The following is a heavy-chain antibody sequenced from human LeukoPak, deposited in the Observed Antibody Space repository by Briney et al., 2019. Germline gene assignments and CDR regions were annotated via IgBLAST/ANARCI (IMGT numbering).Heavy chain of an antibody. CDR3: AKGPRGDCSGGSCPGDS. V-gene: IGHV3-23*01. J-gene: IGHJ4*02. CDR2: ISGSGTNT. CDR1: GFTFSSYA. Sequence: GGSLRLSCAASGFTFSSYAMSWVRQAPGKGLEWVSAISGSGTNTDYADSVKGRFTISRDNSKNTLYVQIKSLRADDTAVYYCAKGPRGDCSGGSCPGDSWGQGTLVTVSS. D-gene: IGHD2-15*01.